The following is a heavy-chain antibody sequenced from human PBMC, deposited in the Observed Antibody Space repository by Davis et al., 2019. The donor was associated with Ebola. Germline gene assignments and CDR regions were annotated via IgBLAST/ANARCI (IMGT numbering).Heavy chain of an antibody. D-gene: IGHD6-19*01. V-gene: IGHV1-24*01. Sequence: ASVKVSCKASGYTFTGYYMHWVRQAPGKGLEWMGGFDPEDGETIYAQKFQGRVTMTEDTSTDTAYMELSSLRSEDTAVYYCATSWIAVAVTYYYYYYGMDVWGQGTTVTVSS. CDR2: FDPEDGET. CDR3: ATSWIAVAVTYYYYYYGMDV. CDR1: GYTFTGYY. J-gene: IGHJ6*02.